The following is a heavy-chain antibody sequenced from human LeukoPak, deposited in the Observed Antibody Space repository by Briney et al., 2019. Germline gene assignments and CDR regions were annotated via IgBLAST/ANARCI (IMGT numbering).Heavy chain of an antibody. CDR1: GFTFSSYG. J-gene: IGHJ4*02. V-gene: IGHV3-33*01. Sequence: GGSLRLSCAASGFTFSSYGMHWVRQAPGKGLEWVAVIWYDGSNKYYADSVKGRFTISRDNSKNTLYLQMNSLRAEDTAVYYCARRGYSYGALDYWGQGTLVTVSS. CDR2: IWYDGSNK. D-gene: IGHD5-18*01. CDR3: ARRGYSYGALDY.